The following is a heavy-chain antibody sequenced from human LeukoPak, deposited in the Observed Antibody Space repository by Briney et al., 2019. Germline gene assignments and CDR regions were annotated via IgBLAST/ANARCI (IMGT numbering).Heavy chain of an antibody. Sequence: GESLKISCKGSGYSFSSNWIGWVHQMPGKGLEWMGINYPGDSDTRYSPSFQGQVTISADKSISTAYPQWSSLKASDTAMYYCARPPTTRDAFDISGQGTMVTVSS. CDR2: NYPGDSDT. CDR1: GYSFSSNW. D-gene: IGHD4-17*01. V-gene: IGHV5-51*07. J-gene: IGHJ3*02. CDR3: ARPPTTRDAFDI.